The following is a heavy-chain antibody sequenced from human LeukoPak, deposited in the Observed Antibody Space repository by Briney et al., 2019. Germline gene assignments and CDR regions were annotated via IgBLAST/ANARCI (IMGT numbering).Heavy chain of an antibody. CDR2: GGST. CDR3: ARDKGGREGFYYYYYMDV. J-gene: IGHJ6*03. D-gene: IGHD1-26*01. V-gene: IGHV3-20*01. Sequence: GGSTGYADSVKGRFTISRDNAKNSLYLQMNSLRAEDAALYHCARDKGGREGFYYYYYMDVWGKGTTVTVSS.